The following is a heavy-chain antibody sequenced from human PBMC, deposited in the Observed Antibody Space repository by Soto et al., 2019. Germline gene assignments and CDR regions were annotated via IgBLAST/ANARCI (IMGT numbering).Heavy chain of an antibody. CDR2: IYYSGST. D-gene: IGHD6-25*01. CDR3: ARHHSSGLMGMDV. V-gene: IGHV4-39*01. CDR1: GGSISSSSYY. J-gene: IGHJ6*02. Sequence: SETLSLTCNVSGGSISSSSYYWGWIRQPPGKGLEWIGSIYYSGSTYYNPSLKSRVTISVDTSKNQLSLKLSSVTAADTAVYYCARHHSSGLMGMDVRGQWTTVTVSS.